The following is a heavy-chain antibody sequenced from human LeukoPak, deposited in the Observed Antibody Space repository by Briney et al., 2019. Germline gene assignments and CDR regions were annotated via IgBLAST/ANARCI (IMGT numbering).Heavy chain of an antibody. V-gene: IGHV1-2*02. Sequence: VKVSCKASGYTFTGYYMHWVRQAPGQGLEWMGWINPNSGGTNYAQKFQGRVTMTRDTSISTAYMELSRLRSGDTAVYYCASFVVVPAADYFDYWGQGTLVTVSS. CDR1: GYTFTGYY. J-gene: IGHJ4*02. CDR2: INPNSGGT. CDR3: ASFVVVPAADYFDY. D-gene: IGHD2-2*01.